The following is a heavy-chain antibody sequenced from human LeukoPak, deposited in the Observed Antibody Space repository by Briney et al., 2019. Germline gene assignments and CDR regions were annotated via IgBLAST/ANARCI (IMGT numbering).Heavy chain of an antibody. CDR3: AKDQAVAGTSGFDY. V-gene: IGHV3-23*01. D-gene: IGHD6-19*01. J-gene: IGHJ4*02. CDR2: ISGSGGST. Sequence: GGSLRLSCAASGFTFSSYAMSWVGQAPGKGVEGVSDISGSGGSTYYADSVKGGFTISRDNSKNTLYLQMNSLRAEDTAVYYCAKDQAVAGTSGFDYWGQGTLVTVSS. CDR1: GFTFSSYA.